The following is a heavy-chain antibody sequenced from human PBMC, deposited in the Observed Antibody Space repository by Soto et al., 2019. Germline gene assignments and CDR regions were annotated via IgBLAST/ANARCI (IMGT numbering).Heavy chain of an antibody. J-gene: IGHJ5*02. CDR1: GFTFDDYA. V-gene: IGHV3-9*01. CDR3: AKASHSTSKVNWFDP. Sequence: GGSLRLSFAASGFTFDDYAMHWVRQAPGKGLEWVSGISWNSGSIGYADSVKGRFTISRDNAKNSLYLQMNSLRAEDTALYYCAKASHSTSKVNWFDPWGQGTLVTVSS. CDR2: ISWNSGSI.